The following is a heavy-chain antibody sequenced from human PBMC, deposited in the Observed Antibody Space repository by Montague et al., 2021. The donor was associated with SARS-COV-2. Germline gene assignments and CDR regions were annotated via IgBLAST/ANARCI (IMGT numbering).Heavy chain of an antibody. D-gene: IGHD6-13*01. J-gene: IGHJ5*02. V-gene: IGHV4-39*01. CDR2: IYYSGST. Sequence: SETLSLTCTVSGGSISSSSYYWGWIRQPPGKGLEWIGSIYYSGSTYYNPSLKSRVTISVDTSKNQFSLKLSSVTAADTAVYDCAGRGVRYSSSWYSYWFDPWGQGTLVTVSS. CDR1: GGSISSSSYY. CDR3: AGRGVRYSSSWYSYWFDP.